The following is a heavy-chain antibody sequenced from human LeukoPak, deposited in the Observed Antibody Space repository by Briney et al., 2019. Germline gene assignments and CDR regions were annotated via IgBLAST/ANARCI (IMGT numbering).Heavy chain of an antibody. V-gene: IGHV3-30*04. CDR1: GFTFSNYA. CDR3: ARGPRFAIRLIVVVTKGHFDY. J-gene: IGHJ4*02. CDR2: ISYDGNNK. D-gene: IGHD3-22*01. Sequence: GGSLRLSCAASGFTFSNYAMHWVRQAPGRGLEWVAAISYDGNNKYYADSVKGRLTISRDNSKNTLYLQMNSLRAEDTAVYYCARGPRFAIRLIVVVTKGHFDYWGQGTLVTVSS.